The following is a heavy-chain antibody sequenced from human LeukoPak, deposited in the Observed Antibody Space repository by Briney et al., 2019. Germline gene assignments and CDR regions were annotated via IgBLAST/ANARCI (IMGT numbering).Heavy chain of an antibody. J-gene: IGHJ4*02. CDR1: GFTFSSYG. CDR2: IRYDGSNK. V-gene: IGHV3-30*02. CDR3: ARLYTAAGTRGG. Sequence: GGSLRLSCAASGFTFSSYGMHWVRQAPGKGLEWVAFIRYDGSNKYYADSVKGRFTISRDNAKNSLYLQMNSLRAEDTAVYYCARLYTAAGTRGGWGQGTLVTVSS. D-gene: IGHD6-13*01.